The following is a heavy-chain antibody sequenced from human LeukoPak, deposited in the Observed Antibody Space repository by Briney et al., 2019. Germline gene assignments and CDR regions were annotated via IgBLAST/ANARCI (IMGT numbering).Heavy chain of an antibody. Sequence: PGGSLRLSCAASGFTFSSYAMSWVRQAPGKGLEWVSSISSSSSYIYYADSVKGRFTISRDNAKNSLYLQMNSLRAEDTGLYYCARVKEASAFDIWGQGTRVTVSS. J-gene: IGHJ3*02. V-gene: IGHV3-21*01. CDR2: ISSSSSYI. CDR1: GFTFSSYA. D-gene: IGHD5-12*01. CDR3: ARVKEASAFDI.